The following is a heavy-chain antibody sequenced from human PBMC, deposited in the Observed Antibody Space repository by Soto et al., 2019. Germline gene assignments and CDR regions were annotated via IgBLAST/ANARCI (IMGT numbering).Heavy chain of an antibody. Sequence: PGGSRRLSCAASGFTFSSYSMNWVRQAPGKGLEWVSSISSSSSYIYYADSVKGRFTISRDNAKNSLYLQMNSLRAEDTAVYYCARRSPYYYYGMDVWGQGTTVTVSS. J-gene: IGHJ6*02. CDR2: ISSSSSYI. CDR3: ARRSPYYYYGMDV. V-gene: IGHV3-21*01. CDR1: GFTFSSYS.